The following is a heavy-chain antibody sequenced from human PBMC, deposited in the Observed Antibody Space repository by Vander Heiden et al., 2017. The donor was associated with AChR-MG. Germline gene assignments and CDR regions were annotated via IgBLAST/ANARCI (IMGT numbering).Heavy chain of an antibody. CDR2: IKNDGSIT. D-gene: IGHD5-12*01. CDR1: GFTLRSYW. J-gene: IGHJ3*02. CDR3: AREGDGYKSGAFDI. V-gene: IGHV3-74*01. Sequence: EVQLVESGGGLVQSGGSLRLSCAASGFTLRSYWMHWVRQAPAKGLVWVSRIKNDGSITSYADSVKGRFTISRDNAKNTLYLQMNSLRAEDTAVYYCAREGDGYKSGAFDIWGQGTMVTVSS.